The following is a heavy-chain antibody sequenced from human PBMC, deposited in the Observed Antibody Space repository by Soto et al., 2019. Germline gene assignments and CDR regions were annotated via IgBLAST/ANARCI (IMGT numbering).Heavy chain of an antibody. CDR3: ARLGPLGWFDP. Sequence: TLSLTCTVSGGSISSSSYYWGWIRQPPGKGLEWIGSIYYSGSTYYNPSLKSRVTISVDTSKNQFSLKLSSVTAADTAVYYCARLGPLGWFDPWGQGTLVTVSS. J-gene: IGHJ5*02. V-gene: IGHV4-39*01. CDR2: IYYSGST. D-gene: IGHD3-16*01. CDR1: GGSISSSSYY.